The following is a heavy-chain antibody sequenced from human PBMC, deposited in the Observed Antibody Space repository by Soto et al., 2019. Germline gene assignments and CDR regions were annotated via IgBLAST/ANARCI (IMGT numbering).Heavy chain of an antibody. CDR2: IYPGDSDT. V-gene: IGHV5-51*01. D-gene: IGHD1-1*01. CDR1: GSNFTKSW. J-gene: IGHJ4*01. Sequence: GESLKISCKDSGSNFTKSWVGWVRQMPGRGLDWMGIIYPGDSDTRYSPSSQGQVIISADKSISTAYLQWSSLKASDTAIYYCATESQLGLGFEYWGQGTLVTVSS. CDR3: ATESQLGLGFEY.